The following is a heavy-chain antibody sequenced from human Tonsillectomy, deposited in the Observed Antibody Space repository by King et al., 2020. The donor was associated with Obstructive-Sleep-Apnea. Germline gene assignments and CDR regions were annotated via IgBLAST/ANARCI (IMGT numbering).Heavy chain of an antibody. CDR2: INQDGIEK. V-gene: IGHV3-7*01. CDR3: ARGVDTAMVRAYYFDN. Sequence: VQLVESGGGLVQPGGSLRLSCAASGFTFNTYWMSWVRQVPGKGLEWVANINQDGIEKYYVDSVKGRFTISRDNAKNSLYLQMNSLRAEDTAVYHCARGVDTAMVRAYYFDNWGQGTLVTVSS. CDR1: GFTFNTYW. J-gene: IGHJ4*02. D-gene: IGHD5-18*01.